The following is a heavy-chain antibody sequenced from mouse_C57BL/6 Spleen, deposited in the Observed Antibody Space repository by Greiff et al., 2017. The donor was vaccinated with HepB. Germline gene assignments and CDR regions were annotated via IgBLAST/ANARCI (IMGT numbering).Heavy chain of an antibody. CDR3: ARIATHYYGSSSWYFDV. CDR1: GFSLSTFGMG. D-gene: IGHD1-1*01. Sequence: QVTLKESGPGILQPSQTLSLTCSFSGFSLSTFGMGVGWIRQPSGKGLEWLARIWWDDDKYYNPALKSRLTISKDTSKNQVFLKIANVDTADTATYYCARIATHYYGSSSWYFDVWGTGTTVTVSS. V-gene: IGHV8-8*01. J-gene: IGHJ1*03. CDR2: IWWDDDK.